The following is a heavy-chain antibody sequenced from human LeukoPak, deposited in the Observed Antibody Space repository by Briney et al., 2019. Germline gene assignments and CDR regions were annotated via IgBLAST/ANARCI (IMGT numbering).Heavy chain of an antibody. D-gene: IGHD3-22*01. V-gene: IGHV3-53*01. CDR1: GLTVSSDY. Sequence: GGSLRLSCATSGLTVSSDYMSWVRQAPGNGLEWVTLIYSGGNTHYADSVKGRFTISRANSKNTLYLQMNSLRAEDTAVYYCARGAIDGWGQGTLVTVSS. CDR2: IYSGGNT. CDR3: ARGAIDG. J-gene: IGHJ4*02.